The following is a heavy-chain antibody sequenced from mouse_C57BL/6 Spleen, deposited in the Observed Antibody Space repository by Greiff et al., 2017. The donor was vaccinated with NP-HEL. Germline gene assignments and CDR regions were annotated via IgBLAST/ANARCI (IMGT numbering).Heavy chain of an antibody. CDR3: ARAAQARAMDY. D-gene: IGHD3-2*02. Sequence: VQLQQPGAELVMPGASVKLSCKASGYTFTSSWMHWVKQRPGQGLEWIGEIDPSDSYTNYHQKFKGKSTLTVDKSSSTAYMRLSSLTSENSAVYYCARAAQARAMDYWGQGTSVTVSS. CDR1: GYTFTSSW. CDR2: IDPSDSYT. J-gene: IGHJ4*01. V-gene: IGHV1-69*01.